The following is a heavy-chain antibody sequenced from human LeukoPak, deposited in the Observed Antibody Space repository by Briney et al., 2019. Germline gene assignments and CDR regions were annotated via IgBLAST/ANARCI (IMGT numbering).Heavy chain of an antibody. CDR1: GFTFSSYG. Sequence: PGGSLRLSCAAPGFTFSSYGMHWVRQAPGKGLEWVSVIYSGGSTYYADSVKGRFTISRDNSKNTLYLQMNSLRAEDTAVYYCARDSSFLDAFDIWGQGTMVTVSS. CDR3: ARDSSFLDAFDI. J-gene: IGHJ3*02. V-gene: IGHV3-53*01. CDR2: IYSGGST.